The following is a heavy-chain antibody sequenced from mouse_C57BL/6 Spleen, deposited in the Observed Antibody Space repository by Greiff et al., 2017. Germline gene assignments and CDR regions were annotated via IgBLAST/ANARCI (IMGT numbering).Heavy chain of an antibody. D-gene: IGHD6-2*01. J-gene: IGHJ4*01. CDR3: ARSSLYYAMDY. CDR1: GYTFTSYW. CDR2: IDPSDSYT. Sequence: QVQLQQPGAELVKPGASVKLSCKASGYTFTSYWMQWVKQRPGQGLEWIGEIDPSDSYTNYNQKFKGKATLTVDTSSSTAYMQLSSLTSEDSAVYYCARSSLYYAMDYWGQGTSVTVSS. V-gene: IGHV1-50*01.